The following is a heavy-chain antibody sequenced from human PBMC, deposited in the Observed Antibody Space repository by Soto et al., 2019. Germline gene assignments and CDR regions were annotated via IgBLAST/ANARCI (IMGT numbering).Heavy chain of an antibody. Sequence: GGSLRLSCAASGFTFTNVAMTWVRQAPGKGLEWVSSITDSGGTTDYADSVKGRFTISRDNSKGTLYLQMNNLRADDTAVYYCAKLYWNPRYFDYWGQGARVTVSS. CDR2: ITDSGGTT. CDR1: GFTFTNVA. J-gene: IGHJ4*02. D-gene: IGHD1-1*01. CDR3: AKLYWNPRYFDY. V-gene: IGHV3-23*01.